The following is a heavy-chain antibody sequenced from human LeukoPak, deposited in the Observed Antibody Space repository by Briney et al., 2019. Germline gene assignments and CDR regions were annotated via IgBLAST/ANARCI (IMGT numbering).Heavy chain of an antibody. V-gene: IGHV3-15*01. CDR3: VIDDYYDKSGPSGADYFDY. J-gene: IGHJ4*02. CDR1: GFSFSTAW. CDR2: IKAKGYGETT. Sequence: PGGSLRLSCGDSGFSFSTAWMSWVRQAPGKGLEWVGRIKAKGYGETTDYAAPVRGRFSISRDDSKNTLYLQMNSLKTEDTAMYYCVIDDYYDKSGPSGADYFDYWGQGTLVTVSS. D-gene: IGHD3-22*01.